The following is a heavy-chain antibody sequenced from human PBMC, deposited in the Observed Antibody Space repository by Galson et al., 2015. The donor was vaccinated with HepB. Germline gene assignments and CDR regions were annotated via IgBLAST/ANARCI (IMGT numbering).Heavy chain of an antibody. V-gene: IGHV3-11*03. CDR3: ARNYGDYDRSYWYFDL. Sequence: SLRLSCAASGFTFSDYYMSWIRQAPGKGLEWVSYISSSSSYTNYADSVKGRFTISRDNAKNSLYLQMNSLRAEDTAVYYCARNYGDYDRSYWYFDLWGRGTLVTVSS. J-gene: IGHJ2*01. CDR2: ISSSSSYT. CDR1: GFTFSDYY. D-gene: IGHD4-17*01.